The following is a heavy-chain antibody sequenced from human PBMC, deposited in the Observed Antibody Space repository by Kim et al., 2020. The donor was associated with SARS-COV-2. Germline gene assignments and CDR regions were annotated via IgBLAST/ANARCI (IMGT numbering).Heavy chain of an antibody. D-gene: IGHD2-2*02. V-gene: IGHV3-21*01. CDR3: AKLARCGSTSCYIDY. CDR1: GFTFNNYS. CDR2: ISSRSGYI. J-gene: IGHJ4*02. Sequence: GGSLRLSCVASGFTFNNYSMNWVRQAPGRGLEWVSSISSRSGYIYYADSLKGRFTISRDNAKNSLFLHMSSLRVEDTAVYYCAKLARCGSTSCYIDYWGQGTLVTVSS.